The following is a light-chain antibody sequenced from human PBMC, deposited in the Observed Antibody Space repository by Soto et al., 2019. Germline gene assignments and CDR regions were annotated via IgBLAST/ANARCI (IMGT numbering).Light chain of an antibody. CDR2: GAS. J-gene: IGKJ1*01. Sequence: EIVLTHSPGTLSLSPGERAALSSSASQSVSSSHLAWYQQKPGQAPRLLIYGASTRATGIPDRFSGSGSGTDFTLTISRLEPEDFAVYYCQQYDSSPRTFGQGTKVDIK. V-gene: IGKV3-20*01. CDR3: QQYDSSPRT. CDR1: QSVSSSH.